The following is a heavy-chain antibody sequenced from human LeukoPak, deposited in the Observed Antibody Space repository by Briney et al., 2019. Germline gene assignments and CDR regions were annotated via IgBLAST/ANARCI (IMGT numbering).Heavy chain of an antibody. CDR1: GGTFSSYA. D-gene: IGHD5-24*01. CDR2: IIPIFGTA. J-gene: IGHJ3*02. V-gene: IGHV1-69*05. CDR3: ARGRRWLQVQNAFDI. Sequence: ASVKVSCKGSGGTFSSYAISLVRQAPGQGLEWMGRIIPIFGTANYAQKFQGRVMITTDESTSTAYMELSSLRSEDTAVYYCARGRRWLQVQNAFDIWGQGTMVTVSS.